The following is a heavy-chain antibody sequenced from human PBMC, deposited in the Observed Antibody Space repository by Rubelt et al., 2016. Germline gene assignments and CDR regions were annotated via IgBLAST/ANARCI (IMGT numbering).Heavy chain of an antibody. CDR1: GYSISSGYY. Sequence: QVQLQESGPGLVKPSETLSLTCTVSGYSISSGYYWGWIRQPPEKGLEWIGEVYHSGGTNYNPSLKFRVTISVDTSKNQFSLKLSSVTAADTAVYYCARELNDYPFLYYYYYGMDVWGQGTTVTVSS. CDR3: ARELNDYPFLYYYYYGMDV. CDR2: VYHSGGT. J-gene: IGHJ6*02. V-gene: IGHV4-38-2*02. D-gene: IGHD4-11*01.